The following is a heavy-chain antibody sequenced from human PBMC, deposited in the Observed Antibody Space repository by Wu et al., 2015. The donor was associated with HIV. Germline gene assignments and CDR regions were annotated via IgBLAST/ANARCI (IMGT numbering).Heavy chain of an antibody. Sequence: QVQLVQSGAEVKKPGSSVKVSCKASGGTFSSYAISWVRQAPGQGLEWMGRIIPIFGTANYAQKFQGRVTITADESTSTAYMELSSLRSEDTAVYYCAAVSLTRYCSGGSCYSSAWGAFDIWGQGDNGHRLF. V-gene: IGHV1-69*13. CDR1: GGTFSSYA. CDR2: IIPIFGTA. D-gene: IGHD2-15*01. J-gene: IGHJ3*02. CDR3: AAVSLTRYCSGGSCYSSAWGAFDI.